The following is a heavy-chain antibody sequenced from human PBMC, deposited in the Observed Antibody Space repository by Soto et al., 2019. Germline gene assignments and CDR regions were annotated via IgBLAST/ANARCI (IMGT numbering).Heavy chain of an antibody. Sequence: PGGSLRLSCAASGFTFSSYEMTWVRQAPGKGLEWVSYISSSGSTIYYADSVKGRFTISRDNAKNSLYLQMNSLRAEDTAVYYCARDSSGWYSYYYYGMDVWGQGTTVTVSS. J-gene: IGHJ6*02. CDR2: ISSSGSTI. D-gene: IGHD6-19*01. CDR1: GFTFSSYE. V-gene: IGHV3-48*03. CDR3: ARDSSGWYSYYYYGMDV.